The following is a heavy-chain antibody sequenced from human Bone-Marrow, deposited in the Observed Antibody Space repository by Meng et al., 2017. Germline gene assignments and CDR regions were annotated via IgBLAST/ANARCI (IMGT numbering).Heavy chain of an antibody. CDR3: ARPLRGIVATSGFDAFDI. Sequence: GESLKISCKGYGYIFTKNWIAWVRQMPGKGLEWMGIIYPGDSDTRYSPSFQGQVTISADKSTTTAYLQWSSLKASDTAMYYCARPLRGIVATSGFDAFDIWGQGTMVTVSS. CDR1: GYIFTKNW. CDR2: IYPGDSDT. V-gene: IGHV5-51*01. D-gene: IGHD5-12*01. J-gene: IGHJ3*02.